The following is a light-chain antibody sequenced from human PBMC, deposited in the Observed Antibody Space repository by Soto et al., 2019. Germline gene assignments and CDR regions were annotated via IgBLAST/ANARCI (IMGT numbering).Light chain of an antibody. CDR3: QQYKSFSLT. CDR2: KTS. J-gene: IGKJ4*01. Sequence: DIQMTQSPSTLSASVGDRVTITCRASQSISSWLAWYQQKPGKAPKLLIYKTSNLESGVPSRFSGSGSGTEFSLTISCLQPDDFATYYCQQYKSFSLTFGGGTSVEVK. V-gene: IGKV1-5*03. CDR1: QSISSW.